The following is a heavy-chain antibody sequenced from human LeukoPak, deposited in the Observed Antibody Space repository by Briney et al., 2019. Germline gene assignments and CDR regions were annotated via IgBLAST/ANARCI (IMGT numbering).Heavy chain of an antibody. CDR3: ARTNGGYEYN. D-gene: IGHD5-12*01. J-gene: IGHJ4*02. V-gene: IGHV1-2*02. Sequence: RASVKVSCKASGYTFTGYYMHWVRQAPGQGLEWMGWINPYSGDTMYAQKFQGRVTMTRDTSISTAYMELNRLRSDDTAVYYCARTNGGYEYNWGQGTLVIVSS. CDR2: INPYSGDT. CDR1: GYTFTGYY.